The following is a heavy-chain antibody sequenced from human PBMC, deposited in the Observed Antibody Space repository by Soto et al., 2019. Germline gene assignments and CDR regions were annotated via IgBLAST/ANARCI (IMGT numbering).Heavy chain of an antibody. D-gene: IGHD2-15*01. CDR2: INPSGGST. CDR3: AKADRYSSGANCFTFDY. V-gene: IGHV1-46*01. CDR1: GYTFTSYY. Sequence: GASVKVSCKASGYTFTSYYMHWVRQAPGQGLEWMGIINPSGGSTSYAQKFQGRVTMTRDTSTSTVYMELSSLRSEDTAVYYCAKADRYSSGANCFTFDYWGQGTLVTVSS. J-gene: IGHJ4*02.